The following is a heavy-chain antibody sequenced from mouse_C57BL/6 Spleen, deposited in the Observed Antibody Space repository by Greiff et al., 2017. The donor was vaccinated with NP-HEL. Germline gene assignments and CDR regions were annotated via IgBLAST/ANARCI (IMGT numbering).Heavy chain of an antibody. J-gene: IGHJ4*01. CDR3: TRGGLSTMDY. Sequence: QVQLKESGAELVRPGASVTLSCKASGYTFTDYEMHWVKQTPVHGLEWIGAIDPETGGTAYNQKFKGKAILTADKSSSTAYMELRSLTSEDSAVYYCTRGGLSTMDYWGQGTSVTVSS. V-gene: IGHV1-15*01. D-gene: IGHD2-3*01. CDR2: IDPETGGT. CDR1: GYTFTDYE.